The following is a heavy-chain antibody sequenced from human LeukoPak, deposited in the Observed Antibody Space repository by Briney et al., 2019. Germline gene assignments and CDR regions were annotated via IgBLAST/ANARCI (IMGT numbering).Heavy chain of an antibody. Sequence: GASVKVSCKASGYTFTSYDINWVRQATGQGLELMGWMNPNSGNTGYAQKFQGRVTMTRNTSISTAYMELSSLRSEDTAVYYCARVRGGYYFYYYYYMDVWGKGTTVTVSS. J-gene: IGHJ6*03. D-gene: IGHD3-22*01. CDR1: GYTFTSYD. V-gene: IGHV1-8*01. CDR3: ARVRGGYYFYYYYYMDV. CDR2: MNPNSGNT.